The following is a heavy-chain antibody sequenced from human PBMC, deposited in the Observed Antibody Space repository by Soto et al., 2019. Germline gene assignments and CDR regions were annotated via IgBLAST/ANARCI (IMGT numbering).Heavy chain of an antibody. CDR2: ISGSGGST. J-gene: IGHJ4*02. CDR1: GFSFSSYA. V-gene: IGHV3-23*01. D-gene: IGHD6-6*01. CDR3: AKGELARPNY. Sequence: PGRSLRLSCAASGFSFSSYAMSWVRQAPGKGLEWVSAISGSGGSTYYADSVKGRFTISRDNSKNTLYLQMNSLRAEDTAVYYCAKGELARPNYWGQGTLVTASS.